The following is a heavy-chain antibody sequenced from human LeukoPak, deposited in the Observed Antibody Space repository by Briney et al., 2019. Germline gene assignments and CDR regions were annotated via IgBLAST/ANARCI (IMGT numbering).Heavy chain of an antibody. Sequence: PGGSLRLSCAASGFTFSSYGMHWVRQAPGKGLEWVAVISYDGSNKYYADSVKGRFTISRDNSKNTLYLQMNSLRAEDTAVYYCARDSLTHIVVVTAPDSVMDYWGQGTLVTVSS. CDR1: GFTFSSYG. V-gene: IGHV3-30*19. D-gene: IGHD2-21*02. CDR3: ARDSLTHIVVVTAPDSVMDY. CDR2: ISYDGSNK. J-gene: IGHJ4*02.